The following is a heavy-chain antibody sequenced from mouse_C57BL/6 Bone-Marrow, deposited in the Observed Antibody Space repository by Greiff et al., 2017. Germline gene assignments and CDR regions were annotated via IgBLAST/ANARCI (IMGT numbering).Heavy chain of an antibody. J-gene: IGHJ3*01. CDR3: ARSGATRAWCDY. Sequence: QVQLQQPGAELVKPGASVKLSCKASGYTFTSYWMPWVKQRPGQGLEWIGEIDPADSFTNYNEKFKGKATLTVDTSSSTAYMQLSSLTSEDSAVYYCARSGATRAWCDYWGRGTLVTVTA. CDR1: GYTFTSYW. CDR2: IDPADSFT. D-gene: IGHD6-1*01. V-gene: IGHV1-50*01.